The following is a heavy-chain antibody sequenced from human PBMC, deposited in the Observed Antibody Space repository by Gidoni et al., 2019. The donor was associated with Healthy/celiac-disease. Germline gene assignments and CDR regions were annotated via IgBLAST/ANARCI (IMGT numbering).Heavy chain of an antibody. J-gene: IGHJ6*02. CDR3: ARDGRSLPETKQRPYYYGMDV. CDR1: GGSISSYS. V-gene: IGHV4-4*07. D-gene: IGHD1-1*01. Sequence: QVQLHESGPGLVKPSETLSLTCTVSGGSISSYSWRGIRQPAGKGLEWIVRIYTSGSTNYNPALKSRVTMSVDTSKNQFSLKLSSVTAADTAVYYCARDGRSLPETKQRPYYYGMDVWGQGTTVTVSS. CDR2: IYTSGST.